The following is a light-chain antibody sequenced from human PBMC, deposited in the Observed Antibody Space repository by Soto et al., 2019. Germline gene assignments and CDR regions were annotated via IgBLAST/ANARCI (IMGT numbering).Light chain of an antibody. Sequence: IVLTQSPGTLSLSPGERATLSCRASQSVDNSYLAWYQQKPGQAPRLLIYGASTRATGFPARFSGSGSGTDFTLTISRLEPEDFGVYYCQQYARSPRTFGQGTKVEIK. CDR2: GAS. V-gene: IGKV3-20*01. CDR3: QQYARSPRT. J-gene: IGKJ1*01. CDR1: QSVDNSY.